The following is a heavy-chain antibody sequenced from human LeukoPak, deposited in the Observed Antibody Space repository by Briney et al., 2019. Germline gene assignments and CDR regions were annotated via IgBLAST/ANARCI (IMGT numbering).Heavy chain of an antibody. CDR2: IYYSGSA. J-gene: IGHJ4*02. CDR3: ARLGSSSGWYSDY. CDR1: GGSISSSSYY. V-gene: IGHV4-39*01. D-gene: IGHD6-19*01. Sequence: SETLSLTCTVSGGSISSSSYYWGWIRQPPGKGLEWIGSIYYSGSAYYNPSLKSRVTISVDTSKNQFSLKLSSVTAADTAVYYCARLGSSSGWYSDYWGQGTLVTLSS.